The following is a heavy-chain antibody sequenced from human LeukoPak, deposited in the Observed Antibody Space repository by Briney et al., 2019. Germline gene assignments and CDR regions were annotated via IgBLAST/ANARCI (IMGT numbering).Heavy chain of an antibody. V-gene: IGHV4-34*01. CDR1: GASVSGSPYY. CDR2: ISHRGST. D-gene: IGHD6-13*01. CDR3: ARGRRQLVRSWGY. Sequence: PSETLSLTCTVSGASVSGSPYYWSWIRQPPGKGLEWIGEISHRGSTNYNPSLKSRVTISVYTSKNQFSLKLTSVTAADTAVYYCARGRRQLVRSWGYWGQGTLVTVSS. J-gene: IGHJ4*02.